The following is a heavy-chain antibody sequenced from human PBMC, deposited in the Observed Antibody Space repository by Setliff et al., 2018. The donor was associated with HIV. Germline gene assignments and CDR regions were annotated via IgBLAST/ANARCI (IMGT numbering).Heavy chain of an antibody. J-gene: IGHJ2*01. CDR2: THYSGSS. CDR3: ARDVGLCGVDCWPYFYFDL. CDR1: GGSISSHY. D-gene: IGHD2-21*02. Sequence: SETLSLTCTVSGGSISSHYWNWIRRPPGKGLEWIGSTHYSGSSYYSPSLKSRVTISLDTSKNQFSLKLSSMTAADTAVYYCARDVGLCGVDCWPYFYFDLWGRGNLVTVSS. V-gene: IGHV4-59*11.